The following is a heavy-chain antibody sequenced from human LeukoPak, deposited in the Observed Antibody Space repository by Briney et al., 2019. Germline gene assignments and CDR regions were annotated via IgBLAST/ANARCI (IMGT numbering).Heavy chain of an antibody. CDR3: ARGSSSWNFDY. J-gene: IGHJ4*02. CDR2: IYSGGST. CDR1: GFTVSSNY. D-gene: IGHD6-13*01. Sequence: GGSLRLSCAASGFTVSSNYMSWVRQAPGKGLEWVSVIYSGGSTYYADSVKGRFTISRDNSKNTLYLQMNSLRAEDTAVYYCARGSSSWNFDYWGQGTLVTVSS. V-gene: IGHV3-53*01.